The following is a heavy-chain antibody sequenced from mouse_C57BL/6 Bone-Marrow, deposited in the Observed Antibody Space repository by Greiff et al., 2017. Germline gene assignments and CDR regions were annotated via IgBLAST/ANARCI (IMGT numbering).Heavy chain of an antibody. Sequence: EVMLVESGGDLVKPGGSLKLSCAASGFTFSSYGMSWVRQTPDKRLEWVATISSGGSYTYYPDSVKGRFTISRDNAKNTLYLQMSSLKSEDTAMYYCARLGYLWYFDVWGTGTTVTVSS. D-gene: IGHD2-2*01. CDR3: ARLGYLWYFDV. CDR1: GFTFSSYG. V-gene: IGHV5-6*01. J-gene: IGHJ1*03. CDR2: ISSGGSYT.